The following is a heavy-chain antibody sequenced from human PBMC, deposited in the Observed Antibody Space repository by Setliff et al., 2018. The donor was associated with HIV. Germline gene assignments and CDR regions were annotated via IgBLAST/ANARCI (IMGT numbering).Heavy chain of an antibody. J-gene: IGHJ3*02. CDR2: IYPTGST. D-gene: IGHD2-15*01. V-gene: IGHV4-4*07. CDR1: GGSMSPYY. Sequence: PSETLSLTCSVSGGSMSPYYWTWIRQPAGRGLEWIGRIYPTGSTTYNPSLRSRVTMSVDTSKNQFSLRLSSVTAADTAVYYCARVFPPIRGAPFGTPPGAFDIWGQGTMVNRLL. CDR3: ARVFPPIRGAPFGTPPGAFDI.